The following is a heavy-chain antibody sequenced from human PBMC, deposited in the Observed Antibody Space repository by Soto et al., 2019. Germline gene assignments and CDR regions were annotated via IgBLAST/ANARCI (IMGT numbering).Heavy chain of an antibody. CDR2: IYHSGST. D-gene: IGHD3-16*02. Sequence: PSETLSLTCAVSSGSISSSNWWSWVRQPPGKGLEWIGEIYHSGSTNYNPSLKSRDTISVDKSKNQFSLKLSSVTAADTAVYYCARGPSSIMITFGGVIAKYNWFDPWGQGTLVTVSS. CDR3: ARGPSSIMITFGGVIAKYNWFDP. V-gene: IGHV4-4*02. CDR1: SGSISSSNW. J-gene: IGHJ5*02.